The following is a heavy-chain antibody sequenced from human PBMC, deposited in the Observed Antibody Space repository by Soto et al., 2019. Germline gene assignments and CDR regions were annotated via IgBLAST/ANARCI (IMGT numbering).Heavy chain of an antibody. CDR1: GGFISSNRYY. CDR2: IYYSGST. Sequence: ETLSLTCTVSGGFISSNRYYWGWIRQPPGRGLEWIGSIYYSGSTYYNPSLKSRVIISVDTSQIQLSLQLSSVTAADTAVYYCAAGDYYASGRYYNGWFDPWGQGTLVTVSS. D-gene: IGHD3-10*01. V-gene: IGHV4-39*01. CDR3: AAGDYYASGRYYNGWFDP. J-gene: IGHJ5*02.